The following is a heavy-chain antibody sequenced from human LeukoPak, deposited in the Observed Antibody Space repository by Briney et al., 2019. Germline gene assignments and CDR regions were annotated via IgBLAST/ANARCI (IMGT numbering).Heavy chain of an antibody. J-gene: IGHJ4*02. CDR3: GRVTYYYDSSGYWGEEPNFDG. V-gene: IGHV3-7*01. CDR1: GFTFSSYC. CDR2: IKQDGSEK. D-gene: IGHD3-22*01. Sequence: PGGSLRLSCAASGFTFSSYCMSWVRQAPGKGLEWVANIKQDGSEKYYVDSVKGRFTISRDNAKNSLYMQMNSLRAEDTGVYYCGRVTYYYDSSGYWGEEPNFDGGGEGTLVTV.